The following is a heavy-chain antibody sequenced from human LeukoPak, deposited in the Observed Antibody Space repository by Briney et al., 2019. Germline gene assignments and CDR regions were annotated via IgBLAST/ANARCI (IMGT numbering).Heavy chain of an antibody. CDR1: GFTFSSYA. CDR3: AKPLHAYYDSSGYYFDY. J-gene: IGHJ4*02. V-gene: IGHV3-30-3*02. Sequence: GGSLRLSCAASGFTFSSYAMHWVRQAPGKGLEWVAVISYDGSNKYYADSVKGRFTISRDNSKNTLYLQMNSLRAEDTAVYYCAKPLHAYYDSSGYYFDYWGQGTLVTVSS. CDR2: ISYDGSNK. D-gene: IGHD3-22*01.